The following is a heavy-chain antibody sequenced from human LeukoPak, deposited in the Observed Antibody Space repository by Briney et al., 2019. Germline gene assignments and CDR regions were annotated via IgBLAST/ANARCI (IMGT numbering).Heavy chain of an antibody. V-gene: IGHV3-23*01. CDR3: ARAARYCSSTSCYYFDY. CDR1: GFTFSSYA. Sequence: PGGSLRLSCAASGFTFSSYAMSWVRQAPGKGLEWVSAISGSGGGTYYADSVKGRFTISRDNSKNTLYLQMNSLRAEDTAVYYCARAARYCSSTSCYYFDYWGQGTLVTVSS. D-gene: IGHD2-2*01. CDR2: ISGSGGGT. J-gene: IGHJ4*02.